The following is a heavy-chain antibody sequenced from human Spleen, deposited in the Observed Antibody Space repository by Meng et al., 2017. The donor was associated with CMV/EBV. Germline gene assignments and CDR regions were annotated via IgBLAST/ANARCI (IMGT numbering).Heavy chain of an antibody. CDR3: ARDDRPYYYDSCGSHPLYYGMDV. CDR2: ISSSGSTI. V-gene: IGHV3-11*04. J-gene: IGHJ6*02. CDR1: GFTFSDDY. Sequence: GASLKISCAASGFTFSDDYMSWIRQAPGKGLEWVSYISSSGSTIYYADSVKGLFTISRDNAKTSLDLQRNSLSDEDTAVYYCARDDRPYYYDSCGSHPLYYGMDVWGQGTTVTVSS. D-gene: IGHD3-22*01.